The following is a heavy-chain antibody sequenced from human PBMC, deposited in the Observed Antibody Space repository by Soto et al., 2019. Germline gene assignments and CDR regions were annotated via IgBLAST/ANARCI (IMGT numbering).Heavy chain of an antibody. Sequence: ASVKVSCKVSGYTLTELSMHWVRQAPGKGLEWMGGFDPEDGETIYAQKFQGRVTMTEDTSTDTAYMELSSLRSGDTAVYYCATVAYYYDSSGSPGSLDYWGQGTLVTVSS. D-gene: IGHD3-22*01. V-gene: IGHV1-24*01. J-gene: IGHJ4*02. CDR1: GYTLTELS. CDR2: FDPEDGET. CDR3: ATVAYYYDSSGSPGSLDY.